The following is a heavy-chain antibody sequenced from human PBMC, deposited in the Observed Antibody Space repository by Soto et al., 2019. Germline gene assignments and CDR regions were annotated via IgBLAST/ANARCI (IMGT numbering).Heavy chain of an antibody. CDR3: AEYITMVRGVIRHPPDAFDI. V-gene: IGHV4-61*08. D-gene: IGHD3-10*01. J-gene: IGHJ3*02. CDR1: GGSISSGGYY. CDR2: IYYSGST. Sequence: SETLSLTCTVSGGSISSGGYYWSWIRQHPGKGLEWIGYIYYSGSTKYNPSLKSRVTISVDTSKNQFSLKLNSVSAADTAVYYCAEYITMVRGVIRHPPDAFDIWGQGTMVTVSS.